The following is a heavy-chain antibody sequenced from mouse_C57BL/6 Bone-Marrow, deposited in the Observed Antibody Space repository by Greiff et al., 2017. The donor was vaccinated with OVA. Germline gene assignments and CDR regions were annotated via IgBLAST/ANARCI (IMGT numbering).Heavy chain of an antibody. V-gene: IGHV5-12*01. D-gene: IGHD1-1*01. CDR1: GFTFSDYY. CDR2: ISNGGGST. CDR3: ARQYYGSRGWFAY. J-gene: IGHJ3*01. Sequence: EVKLVESGGGLVQPGGSLKLSCAASGFTFSDYYMYWVRQTPEKRLEWVAYISNGGGSTYYPDTVKGRFTISRDNAKNTLYLQMSRLKSEDTAMYYCARQYYGSRGWFAYWGQGTLVTVSA.